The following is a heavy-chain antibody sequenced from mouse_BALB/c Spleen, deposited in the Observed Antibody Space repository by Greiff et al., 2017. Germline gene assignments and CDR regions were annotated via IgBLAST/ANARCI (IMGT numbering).Heavy chain of an antibody. J-gene: IGHJ3*01. V-gene: IGHV5-17*02. Sequence: EVKLMESGGGLVQPGGSRKLSCAASGFTFSSFGMHWVRQAPEKGLEWVAYISSGSSTIYYADTVKGRFTISRDNPKNTLFLQMTSLRSEDTAMYYCARGLLTASWFAYWGQGTLVTVSA. CDR3: ARGLLTASWFAY. D-gene: IGHD4-1*01. CDR1: GFTFSSFG. CDR2: ISSGSSTI.